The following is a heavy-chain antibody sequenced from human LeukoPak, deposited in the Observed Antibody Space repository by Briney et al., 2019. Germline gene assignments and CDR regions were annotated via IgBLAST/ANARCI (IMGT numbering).Heavy chain of an antibody. V-gene: IGHV4-34*01. J-gene: IGHJ2*01. Sequence: SETLSLTCAVYGGSFSGYYWSWIRQPPGKGLEWIGEINHSGSTNYNPSLKSRVTISVDTSKNQFSLKLSSVTAADTAVYYCARGTNCDFWSGYYPSAGSGPYFDLWGRGTLVTVSS. D-gene: IGHD3-3*01. CDR1: GGSFSGYY. CDR3: ARGTNCDFWSGYYPSAGSGPYFDL. CDR2: INHSGST.